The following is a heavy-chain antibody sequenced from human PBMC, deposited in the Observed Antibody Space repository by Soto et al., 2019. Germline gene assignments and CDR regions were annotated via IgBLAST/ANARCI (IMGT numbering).Heavy chain of an antibody. D-gene: IGHD6-19*01. CDR2: ISYDGSNK. Sequence: QVQLVESGGGVVQPGRSLRLSCAASGFTFSSYGMHWVRQAPGKGLEWVAVISYDGSNKYYADSVKGRFTISRDNSKNTLYLQMNSLRAEDTAVYYCAKERSGLDYVGQGTLVTVSS. CDR3: AKERSGLDY. J-gene: IGHJ4*02. CDR1: GFTFSSYG. V-gene: IGHV3-30*18.